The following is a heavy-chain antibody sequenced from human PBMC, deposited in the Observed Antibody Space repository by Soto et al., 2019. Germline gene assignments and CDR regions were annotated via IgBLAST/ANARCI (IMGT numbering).Heavy chain of an antibody. D-gene: IGHD6-19*01. CDR3: AHSPGGILVAGRPFHV. CDR2: IYWDDDK. CDR1: GFSLTTSGVG. V-gene: IGHV2-5*02. Sequence: QITLKESGPALVKPTQTLTLTCTFSGFSLTTSGVGVGWIRQPPGKALEWLAVIYWDDDKRYSPVLKSRLTITQDTSKNQVVLTMTTIDPVDTATYYCAHSPGGILVAGRPFHVWGQGTMVTVSS. J-gene: IGHJ3*01.